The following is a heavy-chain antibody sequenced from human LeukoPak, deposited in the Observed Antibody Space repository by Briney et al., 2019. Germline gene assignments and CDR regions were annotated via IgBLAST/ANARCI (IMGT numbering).Heavy chain of an antibody. CDR2: IYSGGST. J-gene: IGHJ4*02. V-gene: IGHV3-53*01. D-gene: IGHD3-22*01. Sequence: GSLRLSCAASGFTVSSNYMSWVRQAPGKGLGWVSVIYSGGSTYYADSVRGRFTISRDNSKNTLYLQMNSLGAEDTAVYYCARVSYYDSSGYYFLSYVDYWGQGTLVTVSS. CDR1: GFTVSSNY. CDR3: ARVSYYDSSGYYFLSYVDY.